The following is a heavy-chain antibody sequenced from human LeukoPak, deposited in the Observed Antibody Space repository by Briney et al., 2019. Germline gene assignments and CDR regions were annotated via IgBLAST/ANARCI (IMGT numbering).Heavy chain of an antibody. Sequence: PGGSLRLSCAASGFTFDDYAMHLVRQAPGKGLEWVSGISWNSGSIGYADSVKGRFTISRDNAKNSLYLQMNSLRAEDMALYYCAKDIGYSSSSGYMDVWGKGTTVTVSS. J-gene: IGHJ6*03. CDR2: ISWNSGSI. D-gene: IGHD6-13*01. V-gene: IGHV3-9*03. CDR3: AKDIGYSSSSGYMDV. CDR1: GFTFDDYA.